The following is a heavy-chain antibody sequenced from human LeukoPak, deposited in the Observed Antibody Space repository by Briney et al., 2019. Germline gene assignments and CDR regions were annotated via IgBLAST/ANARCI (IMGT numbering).Heavy chain of an antibody. CDR3: ARHNVPVAGTSAFDI. CDR1: GYSFTSYW. J-gene: IGHJ3*02. Sequence: GESLNISCKGSGYSFTSYWIVWVRQMPGKGLESMGIIYPVDSDTRYSPSIQGQVTISADKSISTAYLQWSSLKASDTAMYYCARHNVPVAGTSAFDIWGQGTMVTVSS. D-gene: IGHD6-19*01. CDR2: IYPVDSDT. V-gene: IGHV5-51*01.